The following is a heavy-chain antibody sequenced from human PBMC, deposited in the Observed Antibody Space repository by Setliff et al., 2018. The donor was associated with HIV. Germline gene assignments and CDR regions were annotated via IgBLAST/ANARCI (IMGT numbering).Heavy chain of an antibody. J-gene: IGHJ6*03. CDR2: ISPYNGDA. CDR3: ARREQYYDFWSGYYTRAHYYMDV. CDR1: GYTFTSYG. D-gene: IGHD3-3*01. V-gene: IGHV1-18*01. Sequence: GASVKVSCKASGYTFTSYGISWVRQAPGHGLEWMGYISPYNGDAYYAEKFQGRVTMTTDTSTTAVSMELTNLRSEDTAVYYCARREQYYDFWSGYYTRAHYYMDVWGKGTTVTVSS.